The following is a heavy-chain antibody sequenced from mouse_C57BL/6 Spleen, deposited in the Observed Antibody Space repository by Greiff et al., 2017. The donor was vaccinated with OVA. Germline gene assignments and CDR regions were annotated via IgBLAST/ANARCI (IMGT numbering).Heavy chain of an antibody. D-gene: IGHD1-1*01. V-gene: IGHV1-15*01. Sequence: VKLVESGAELVRPGASVTLSCKASGYTFTDYEMHWVKQTPVHGLEWIGAIDPETGGTAYNQKFKGKAILTADKSSSTAYMELRSLTSEDSAVYYCTRDYYGSSSYFDYWGQGTTLTVSS. CDR3: TRDYYGSSSYFDY. CDR2: IDPETGGT. J-gene: IGHJ2*01. CDR1: GYTFTDYE.